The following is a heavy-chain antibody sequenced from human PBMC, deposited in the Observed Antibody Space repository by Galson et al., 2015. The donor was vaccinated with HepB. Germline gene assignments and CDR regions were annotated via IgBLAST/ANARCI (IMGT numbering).Heavy chain of an antibody. V-gene: IGHV3-48*03. Sequence: RLSCAASGFTFSSYEMNWVRQAPGKGLEWVSYISSSGSTIYYADSVKGRFTISRDNAKNSLYLQMNSLRAEDTAVYYCARASFYGDYDYWGQGTLVTVSS. CDR3: ARASFYGDYDY. CDR2: ISSSGSTI. J-gene: IGHJ4*02. D-gene: IGHD4-17*01. CDR1: GFTFSSYE.